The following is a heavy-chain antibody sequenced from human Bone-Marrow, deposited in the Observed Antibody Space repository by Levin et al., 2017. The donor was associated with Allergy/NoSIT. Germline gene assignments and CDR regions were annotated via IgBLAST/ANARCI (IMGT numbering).Heavy chain of an antibody. CDR1: GFNFRTYS. V-gene: IGHV3-23*01. CDR3: APG. CDR2: FSAGGGST. J-gene: IGHJ4*02. Sequence: GGSLRLSCAPSGFNFRTYSMTWVRQPPGGGLEWVSGFSAGGGSTFYADSVKGRFTISRDSSENTLYLQMNSLRVEDTAVYYCAPGGGQGTLVTVSS. D-gene: IGHD3-10*01.